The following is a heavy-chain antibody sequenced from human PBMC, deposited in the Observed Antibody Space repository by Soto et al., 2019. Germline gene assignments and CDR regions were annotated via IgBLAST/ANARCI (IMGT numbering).Heavy chain of an antibody. CDR3: TRAPCSGGTCYPGGSFDY. Sequence: GSLRLSCTTSGFTFGDYGMHWFRQAPGKGLQWVGFIRNKAYSGTTEYAASVKGRFTISRDDSKSIAYLQMNSLKTEDTAVYYCTRAPCSGGTCYPGGSFDYWGQGTLVTVS. CDR2: IRNKAYSGTT. J-gene: IGHJ4*02. CDR1: GFTFGDYG. D-gene: IGHD2-15*01. V-gene: IGHV3-49*03.